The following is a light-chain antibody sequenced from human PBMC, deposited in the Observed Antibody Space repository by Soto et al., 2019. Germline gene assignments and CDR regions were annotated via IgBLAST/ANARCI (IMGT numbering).Light chain of an antibody. CDR3: QQRSNS. Sequence: EIVFSQSPSTLSLSPGERATLSCRASQSVITYLGWYQQKPGRAPRLLISDASTRATGVPARFSGSGSGTDFTLTISSLEPEDFAVYYCQQRSNSFGGGTRLEIK. CDR2: DAS. V-gene: IGKV3-11*01. J-gene: IGKJ5*01. CDR1: QSVITY.